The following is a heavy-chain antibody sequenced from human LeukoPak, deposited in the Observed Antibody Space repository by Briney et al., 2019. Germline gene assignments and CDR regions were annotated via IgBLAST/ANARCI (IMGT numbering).Heavy chain of an antibody. CDR2: ISSDGSNT. D-gene: IGHD2-15*01. J-gene: IGHJ4*02. CDR3: VREGQILSDLDS. CDR1: GFTFSSYT. V-gene: IGHV3-30*17. Sequence: GRSLRLPCVGSGFTFSSYTIHWVRQAPGKGPQWVAVISSDGSNTYYADAVRGRFAISRDNSKNTVFLQMNSLRVEDTGVYFCVREGQILSDLDSWGQGTLVIVSS.